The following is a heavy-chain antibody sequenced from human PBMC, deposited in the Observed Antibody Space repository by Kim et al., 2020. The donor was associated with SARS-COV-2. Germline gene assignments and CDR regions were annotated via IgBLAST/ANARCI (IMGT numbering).Heavy chain of an antibody. V-gene: IGHV3-23*01. CDR1: GFIFSSYA. D-gene: IGHD3-10*01. Sequence: GGSLRLSCAASGFIFSSYAVNWVRQAPGKGLEWVSGISGSGGSTHYADSVKGRFTISRDNSKNTLFLQMDSLRAEDTAVYYCAKGGLGTMVRANDYWGQGTLVTVSS. J-gene: IGHJ4*02. CDR3: AKGGLGTMVRANDY. CDR2: ISGSGGST.